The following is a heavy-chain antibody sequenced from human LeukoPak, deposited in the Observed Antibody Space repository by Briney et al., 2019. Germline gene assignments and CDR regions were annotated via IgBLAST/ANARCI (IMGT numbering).Heavy chain of an antibody. V-gene: IGHV4-4*02. D-gene: IGHD3-9*01. CDR2: IYHSGST. CDR3: ARRYYDILTGYYSIDY. CDR1: GGSSSSSNW. Sequence: PSGTLSLTCAVSGGSSSSSNWWSWVRQPPGKWLEWIGEIYHSGSTNYNPSLKSRVTISVDKSKNQFSLKLSSVTAADTAVYYCARRYYDILTGYYSIDYWGQGTLVTVSS. J-gene: IGHJ4*02.